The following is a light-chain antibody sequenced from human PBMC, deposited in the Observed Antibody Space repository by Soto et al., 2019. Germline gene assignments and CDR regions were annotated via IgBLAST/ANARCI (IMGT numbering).Light chain of an antibody. CDR3: QHYYSYWT. J-gene: IGKJ1*01. CDR2: KAS. CDR1: QSITTS. Sequence: DIQMTQSPSTLSPSVGDRVTITCRASQSITTSLAWYQQKPGKAPKFLIYKASSLETGVPSRFSGSGSGTEFTLTIRSLKPDDFATDYCQHYYSYWTFGQGTKVDIK. V-gene: IGKV1-5*03.